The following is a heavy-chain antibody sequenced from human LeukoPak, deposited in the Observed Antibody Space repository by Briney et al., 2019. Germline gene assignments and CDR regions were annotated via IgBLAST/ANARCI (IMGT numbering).Heavy chain of an antibody. CDR3: ARDTVVTAIPGPNFDY. V-gene: IGHV1-46*01. Sequence: ASVKVSRKASGYTFTSYYMHWVRQAPGQGLEWMGIINPSGGSTSYAQKFQGRVTMTRDTSTSTVYMELSSLRSEDTAVYYCARDTVVTAIPGPNFDYWGQGTLVTVSS. J-gene: IGHJ4*02. D-gene: IGHD2-21*02. CDR2: INPSGGST. CDR1: GYTFTSYY.